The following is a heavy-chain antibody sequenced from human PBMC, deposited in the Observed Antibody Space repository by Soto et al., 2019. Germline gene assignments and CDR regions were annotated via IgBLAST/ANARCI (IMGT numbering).Heavy chain of an antibody. J-gene: IGHJ3*01. CDR1: GFSLSSSGLG. V-gene: IGHV2-5*01. Sequence: SGPTLVNPPQTLTLTCTFSGFSLSSSGLGVGWIRQPPGTALEWLALIYGNDGERYTPSLKTSRTITKDTSKHQVVLTMTNMDPVDTGTYYCAHPEGDDYVWGSYKDAFEVWGQGTRVTVSS. CDR2: IYGNDGE. CDR3: AHPEGDDYVWGSYKDAFEV. D-gene: IGHD3-16*01.